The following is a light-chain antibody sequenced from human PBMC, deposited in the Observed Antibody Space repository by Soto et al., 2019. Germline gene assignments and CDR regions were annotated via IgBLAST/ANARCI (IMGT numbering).Light chain of an antibody. CDR1: QSVSSSY. Sequence: EIVLTQSPGTLSLSPGERATLSCRASQSVSSSYLAWYQQKPGQAPRLLIYGASSRATGIPDRFSGSGSGTDFTLTISRLEPEDFAVYYCQQYGSSPPVSITFGPGTKVDIK. CDR2: GAS. CDR3: QQYGSSPPVSIT. V-gene: IGKV3-20*01. J-gene: IGKJ3*01.